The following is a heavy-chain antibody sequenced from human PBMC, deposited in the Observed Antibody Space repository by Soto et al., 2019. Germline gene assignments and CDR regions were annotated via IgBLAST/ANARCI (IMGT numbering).Heavy chain of an antibody. D-gene: IGHD2-2*02. Sequence: QVQLVESGGGVVQPGRSLRLSCAASGFTFSSYGMHWVRQAPGKGLEWVADISYVGSNKYYADSVTGRFTISRDHPKKTLYLPMNSLKAEDTAVYYCAKHYRGPLYQRDFDYCGQGTLVTVSS. J-gene: IGHJ4*02. CDR2: ISYVGSNK. CDR3: AKHYRGPLYQRDFDY. CDR1: GFTFSSYG. V-gene: IGHV3-30*18.